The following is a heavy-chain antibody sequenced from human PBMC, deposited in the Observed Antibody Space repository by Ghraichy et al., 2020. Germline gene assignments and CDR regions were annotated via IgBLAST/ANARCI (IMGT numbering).Heavy chain of an antibody. CDR3: AKDGLTGRREYDRKFDP. CDR2: IYRSGST. Sequence: SETLSITCAVSGGSISSNNWWSWFRQPPGKGLEWIGEIYRSGSTHYSASLRSRVTISLDESKNQFSLNLNSVTAADTAIYYCAKDGLTGRREYDRKFDPWGQGTLVTVSS. V-gene: IGHV4-4*02. J-gene: IGHJ5*02. D-gene: IGHD3-9*01. CDR1: GGSISSNNW.